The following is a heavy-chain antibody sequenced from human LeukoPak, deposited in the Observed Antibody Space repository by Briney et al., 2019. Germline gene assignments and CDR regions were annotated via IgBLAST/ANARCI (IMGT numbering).Heavy chain of an antibody. CDR2: ISGTGGST. D-gene: IGHD3-10*01. CDR3: AKRPRTGGSVDC. J-gene: IGHJ4*02. Sequence: GGSLRLSCAASGFTFSSYAMSWVRQAPGKGLEWVSAISGTGGSTYYADSVKGRFTISRDNSKITLYLQMNSLRVEDTAVYYCAKRPRTGGSVDCWGQGTLVTVSS. CDR1: GFTFSSYA. V-gene: IGHV3-23*01.